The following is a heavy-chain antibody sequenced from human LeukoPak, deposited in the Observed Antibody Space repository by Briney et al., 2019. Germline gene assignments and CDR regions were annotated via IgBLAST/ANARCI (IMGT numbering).Heavy chain of an antibody. CDR2: IYYSGST. D-gene: IGHD6-19*01. Sequence: SETLSLTCTVSGGSISSSSYYWSWIRQPPGKGLEWIGYIYYSGSTNYNPSLKSRVTISVDTSKNQFSLKLSSVTAADTAVYYCARGRSAVAGTIDYWGQGTLVTVSS. CDR1: GGSISSSSYY. CDR3: ARGRSAVAGTIDY. V-gene: IGHV4-61*01. J-gene: IGHJ4*02.